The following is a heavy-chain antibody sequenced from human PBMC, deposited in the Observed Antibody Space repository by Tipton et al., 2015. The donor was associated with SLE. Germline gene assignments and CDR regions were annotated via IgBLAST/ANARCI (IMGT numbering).Heavy chain of an antibody. D-gene: IGHD2/OR15-2a*01. V-gene: IGHV4-4*09. CDR2: IYTGEST. CDR1: GASISGYY. Sequence: TLSLTCTVSGASISGYYWSWIRQPPGKGLEWIAYIYTGESTNYNPSLKSRVTISVDTSMNQFSLKLSSVTAADTAVYYCAIIESTETSGLKDYWGQGTRVTVSS. CDR3: AIIESTETSGLKDY. J-gene: IGHJ4*02.